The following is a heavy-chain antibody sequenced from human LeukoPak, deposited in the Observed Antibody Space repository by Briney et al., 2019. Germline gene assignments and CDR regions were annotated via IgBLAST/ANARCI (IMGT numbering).Heavy chain of an antibody. CDR2: INSDGSST. Sequence: PRGSLRLSCAPSGFTSTKYWTHWVRHAPGEGLVWVSRINSDGSSTTYADSVKGRFTISRDNAKNTLYLQMNTLRAEDTAVYYWARDRTNAGSYDLDYWGQGTLVTVSS. CDR3: ARDRTNAGSYDLDY. V-gene: IGHV3-74*01. D-gene: IGHD1-26*01. CDR1: GFTSTKYW. J-gene: IGHJ4*02.